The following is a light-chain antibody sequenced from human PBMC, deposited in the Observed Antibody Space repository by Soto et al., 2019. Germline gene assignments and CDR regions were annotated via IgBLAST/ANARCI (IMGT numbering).Light chain of an antibody. CDR1: QSVSSY. Sequence: EILLTQSPATLSLSPGERASLSCRASQSVSSYLAWYQQKPGQAPRLLIYDASNRATGIPDRFSGSGSGTDFTLTISRLEPEDFAVYYCQQYGSSGTFGQGTKVDIK. V-gene: IGKV3-20*01. CDR2: DAS. CDR3: QQYGSSGT. J-gene: IGKJ1*01.